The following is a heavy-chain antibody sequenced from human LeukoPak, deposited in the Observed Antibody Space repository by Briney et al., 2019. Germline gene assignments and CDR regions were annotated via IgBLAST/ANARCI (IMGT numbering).Heavy chain of an antibody. D-gene: IGHD1-26*01. CDR2: ISDSGDIT. J-gene: IGHJ4*02. V-gene: IGHV3-23*01. CDR1: GFAFSNQA. CDR3: ARRLGGANSFDY. Sequence: GGSLRLSCAASGFAFSNQAMGWVRQAPGKGLEWVSVISDSGDITYYADSAKGRFTISRDNSKNTLFLQMNSLRVEDTAVYYCARRLGGANSFDYWGQGTLVTVSS.